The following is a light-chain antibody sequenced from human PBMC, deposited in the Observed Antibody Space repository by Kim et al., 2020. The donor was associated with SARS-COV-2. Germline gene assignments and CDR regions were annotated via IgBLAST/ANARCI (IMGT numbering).Light chain of an antibody. CDR3: QQYYSAPLT. V-gene: IGKV4-1*01. Sequence: DIVMTQSPDSLTVSLGERATINCKSSQSVLYSSSNKNYLAWYQQKPGQSPKVLIYWASTRESGVPDRFSGSGSGTDFTLTISSLQAEDAAVYYCQQYYSAPLTFGGGTKVDIK. J-gene: IGKJ4*01. CDR1: QSVLYSSSNKNY. CDR2: WAS.